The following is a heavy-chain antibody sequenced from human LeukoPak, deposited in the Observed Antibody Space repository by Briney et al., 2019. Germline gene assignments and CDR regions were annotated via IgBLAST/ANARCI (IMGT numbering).Heavy chain of an antibody. CDR2: INHSGST. Sequence: SETLSLTCAVYGGSFSGYYWSWIRQPPGKGLEWIGEINHSGSTNYNPSLKSRVTISVDTSKNQFSLKLSSVTAADTAVYYSARGRLTVTSVPVYYYYYMDVWGKGTTVTVSS. D-gene: IGHD4-11*01. CDR3: ARGRLTVTSVPVYYYYYMDV. V-gene: IGHV4-34*01. J-gene: IGHJ6*03. CDR1: GGSFSGYY.